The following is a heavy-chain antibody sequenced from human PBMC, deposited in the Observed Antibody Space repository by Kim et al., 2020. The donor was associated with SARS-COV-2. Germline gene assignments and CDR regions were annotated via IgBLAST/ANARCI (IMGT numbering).Heavy chain of an antibody. J-gene: IGHJ4*01. Sequence: GGSRRLSCATSGFAFSDSPLHWVRQSPGTGLEWVALISSDGTQKNYANSVRGRFTISRDISKRTLFLQMNSLRPEDTAVYYCATDWAAFSSGTYVFDFWG. CDR2: ISSDGTQK. V-gene: IGHV3-30*04. CDR1: GFAFSDSP. CDR3: ATDWAAFSSGTYVFDF. D-gene: IGHD3-10*01.